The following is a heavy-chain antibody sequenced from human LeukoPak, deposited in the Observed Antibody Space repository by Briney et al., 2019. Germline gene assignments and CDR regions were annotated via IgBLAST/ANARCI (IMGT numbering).Heavy chain of an antibody. CDR1: GFTVSSDH. CDR3: ARVWELSFDY. V-gene: IGHV3-53*01. J-gene: IGHJ4*02. D-gene: IGHD1-26*01. Sequence: GGSLRLSCAASGFTVSSDHMSWVRQAPGKGLEWVSVIYAGGSTYYADSVKGRFTISRDNFKNTVFLQMNSLRAGDTAVYYCARVWELSFDYWGQGTLVTVSS. CDR2: IYAGGST.